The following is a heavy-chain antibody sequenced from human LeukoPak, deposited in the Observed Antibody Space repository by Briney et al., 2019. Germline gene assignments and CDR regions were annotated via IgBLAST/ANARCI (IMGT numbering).Heavy chain of an antibody. Sequence: SETLSLTCAVYGGSFSGYYWSWIRQPPGKGLEWIGEINHSGSTNYNPSLKGRVTISVDTSKNQFSLKLSSVTAADTAVYYCARGAEVGAPDAFDIWGQGTMVTVSS. CDR2: INHSGST. CDR3: ARGAEVGAPDAFDI. J-gene: IGHJ3*02. CDR1: GGSFSGYY. D-gene: IGHD1-26*01. V-gene: IGHV4-34*01.